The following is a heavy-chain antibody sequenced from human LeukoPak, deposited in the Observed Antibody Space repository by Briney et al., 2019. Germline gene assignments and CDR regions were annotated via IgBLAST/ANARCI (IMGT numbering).Heavy chain of an antibody. CDR2: IYHSGST. CDR3: AGYDSSGRYFDY. CDR1: GGSISGGGYS. V-gene: IGHV4-30-2*01. J-gene: IGHJ4*02. Sequence: PSQTLSLTCAVSGGSISGGGYSWSWIRQPPGKGLEWIGYIYHSGSTYYNPSLKSRVTISVDRSKDQFSLKLSPVTAADTAVYYCAGYDSSGRYFDYWGQGTLVTVSS. D-gene: IGHD3-22*01.